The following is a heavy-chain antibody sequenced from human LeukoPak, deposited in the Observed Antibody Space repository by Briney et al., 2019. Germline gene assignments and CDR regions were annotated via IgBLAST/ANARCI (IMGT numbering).Heavy chain of an antibody. CDR1: GYTFRSYA. J-gene: IGHJ4*02. CDR3: ARGAYRNASGFDY. D-gene: IGHD2-21*01. Sequence: PGRSLRLSCEASGYTFRSYAIHWVRQAPGKGLEWAAIIWYDGSNKYYADSVKGRFTISRDNSRSTAYLQMNSLRVEDTAVYYCARGAYRNASGFDYWGQGTLVTVSS. V-gene: IGHV3-33*01. CDR2: IWYDGSNK.